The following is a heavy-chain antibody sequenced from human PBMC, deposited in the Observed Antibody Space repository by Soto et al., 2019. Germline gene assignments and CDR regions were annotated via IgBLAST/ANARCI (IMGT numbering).Heavy chain of an antibody. D-gene: IGHD6-25*01. V-gene: IGHV1-69*02. CDR3: AREIAAAGKTSDVFDI. Sequence: QVQLVQSGAEVKKPGSSVKVSCKASGGTFNTYTISWVRQAPGEGLEWMGRIIPILGIAKYAQKFQGRVTIAADKSTSTAYMELISLRSEDTAVYYCAREIAAAGKTSDVFDIWGQGTMVTVSS. CDR1: GGTFNTYT. CDR2: IIPILGIA. J-gene: IGHJ3*02.